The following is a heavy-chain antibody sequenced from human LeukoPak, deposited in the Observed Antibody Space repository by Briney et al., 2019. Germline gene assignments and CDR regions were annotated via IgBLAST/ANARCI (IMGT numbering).Heavy chain of an antibody. D-gene: IGHD3-10*01. V-gene: IGHV4-59*01. CDR1: GGSISSYY. CDR2: IYHSGST. J-gene: IGHJ4*02. Sequence: SETLSLTCTVSGGSISSYYWSWIRQPPGKGLECIGYIYHSGSTNYNPSLKSRVTISVDTSKNQFSLKLSSVTAADTAVYYCARANMVRGFVDYWGQGTLVTVSS. CDR3: ARANMVRGFVDY.